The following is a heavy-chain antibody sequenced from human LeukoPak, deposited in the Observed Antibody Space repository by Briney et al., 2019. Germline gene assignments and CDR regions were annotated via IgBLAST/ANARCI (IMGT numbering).Heavy chain of an antibody. CDR3: ARHHPSRDYGDYVFDY. J-gene: IGHJ4*02. Sequence: SETLSLTCTISGGSISSGDYYWSWIRQPPGKGLEWIGYIYYSGSTYYNPSLMSRVTISVDTSKNQFSLKLSSVTAADTAVYYCARHHPSRDYGDYVFDYWGQGTLVTVSS. V-gene: IGHV4-30-4*01. CDR2: IYYSGST. D-gene: IGHD4-17*01. CDR1: GGSISSGDYY.